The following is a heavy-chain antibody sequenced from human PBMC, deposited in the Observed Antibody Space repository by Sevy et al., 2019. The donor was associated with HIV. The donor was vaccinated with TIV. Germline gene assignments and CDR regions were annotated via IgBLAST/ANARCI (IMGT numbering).Heavy chain of an antibody. CDR3: ARVAYYYMDV. CDR2: IFGDGST. J-gene: IGHJ6*03. Sequence: GGSLRLSCAASGFTLSGKYMSWVRQAPGKGLEWVSFIFGDGSTYYADSVKGRFTISRDNSKNTLYLQMSSLRADDTAVYYCARVAYYYMDVWGKGTTVTVSS. V-gene: IGHV3-53*01. CDR1: GFTLSGKY.